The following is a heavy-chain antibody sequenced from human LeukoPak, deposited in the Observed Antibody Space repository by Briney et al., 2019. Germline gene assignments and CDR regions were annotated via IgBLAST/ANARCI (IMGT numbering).Heavy chain of an antibody. Sequence: GSLRLSCAASGFTFSSYAMHWVRQAPGKGLEWVAVISYDGSNKYYADSVKGRFTISRDNSKNTLYLQMNSLRAEDTAVYYCARDPRDYDILTGLDYWGQGTLVTVSS. D-gene: IGHD3-9*01. CDR2: ISYDGSNK. J-gene: IGHJ4*02. V-gene: IGHV3-30*04. CDR1: GFTFSSYA. CDR3: ARDPRDYDILTGLDY.